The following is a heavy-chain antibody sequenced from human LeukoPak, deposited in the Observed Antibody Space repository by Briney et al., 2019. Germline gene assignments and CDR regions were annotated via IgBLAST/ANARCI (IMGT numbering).Heavy chain of an antibody. CDR2: ISVSGNT. D-gene: IGHD3-9*01. J-gene: IGHJ3*02. CDR1: GFTLSSYA. CDR3: ASGPGYDILTGYLPLAHDI. V-gene: IGHV3-23*01. Sequence: GGSLRLSCAASGFTLSSYAMSWVRQGPGKGLEWVSAISVSGNTYHADSVKGRFTISRDSSKNTLYLQMNSLRAGDAAVYYCASGPGYDILTGYLPLAHDIWGQGTMVTVSS.